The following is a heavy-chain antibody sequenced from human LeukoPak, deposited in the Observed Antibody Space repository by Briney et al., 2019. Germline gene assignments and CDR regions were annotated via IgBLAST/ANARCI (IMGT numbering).Heavy chain of an antibody. CDR1: GFTFTGYY. CDR3: ARMEQLVRGRYYYYYMDV. V-gene: IGHV1-2*02. J-gene: IGHJ6*03. CDR2: INPNSGGT. Sequence: ASVKVSCKASGFTFTGYYMHWVRQAPGQGLEWMGWINPNSGGTNYAQKFQGRVTMTRDTSISTAYMELSRLRSDDTAVYYCARMEQLVRGRYYYYYMDVWGKGTTVTISS. D-gene: IGHD6-13*01.